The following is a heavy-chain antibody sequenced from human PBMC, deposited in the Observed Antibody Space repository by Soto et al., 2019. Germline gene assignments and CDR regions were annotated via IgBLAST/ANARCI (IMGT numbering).Heavy chain of an antibody. D-gene: IGHD6-19*01. CDR2: IIPIFGTA. J-gene: IGHJ6*02. CDR3: GGGRRRLGVVYYYSGMDV. Sequence: QVQLVQSGAEVKKPGSSVKVSCKASGGTFSSYAISWVRQAPGQGLEWMGGIIPIFGTANYAQKFQGRVTITAAKSTSTAYLGLSSLRSEDRAVYYCGGGRRRLGVVYYYSGMDVWGQGTTVTVSS. CDR1: GGTFSSYA. V-gene: IGHV1-69*06.